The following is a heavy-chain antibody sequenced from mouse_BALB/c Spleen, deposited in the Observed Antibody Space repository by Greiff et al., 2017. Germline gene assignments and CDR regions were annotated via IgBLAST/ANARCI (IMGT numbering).Heavy chain of an antibody. CDR1: GDSITSGY. D-gene: IGHD1-2*01. CDR3: ARGATATGGFAY. Sequence: VQLKESGPSLVKPSQTLSLTCSVTGDSITSGYWNWIRKFPGNKLEYMGYISYSGSTYYNPSLKSRISITRDTSKNQYYLQLNSVTTEDTATYYCARGATATGGFAYWGQGTLVTVSA. CDR2: ISYSGST. J-gene: IGHJ3*01. V-gene: IGHV3-8*02.